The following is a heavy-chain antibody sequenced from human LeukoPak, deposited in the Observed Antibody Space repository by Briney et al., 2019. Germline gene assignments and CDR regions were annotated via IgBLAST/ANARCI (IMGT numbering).Heavy chain of an antibody. Sequence: SETLSLTCTVSGGSISSYYWSWIRQPPGKGLEWIGHIYYSGSTNYNPSLKSRVTISVDTSKNQFSLKLSSVTAADTAVYYCARRGYWGYCSSTSCYGDWFDPWGQGTLVTVSS. CDR3: ARRGYWGYCSSTSCYGDWFDP. J-gene: IGHJ5*02. CDR1: GGSISSYY. CDR2: IYYSGST. D-gene: IGHD2-2*01. V-gene: IGHV4-59*08.